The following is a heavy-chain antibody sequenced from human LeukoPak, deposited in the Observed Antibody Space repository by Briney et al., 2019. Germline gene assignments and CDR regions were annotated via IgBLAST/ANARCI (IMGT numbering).Heavy chain of an antibody. CDR1: GFTFSSYA. Sequence: GGSLRLSCAASGFTFSSYAMSWVRQAPGKGLEWVSAISGGSDNTYYADSVKGRFIISRDNSKNTLYLQMNSLRAEDTAVYYCAKQVGSQLWWNFDYWGQGTLVTVSS. V-gene: IGHV3-23*01. D-gene: IGHD5-18*01. CDR2: ISGGSDNT. J-gene: IGHJ4*02. CDR3: AKQVGSQLWWNFDY.